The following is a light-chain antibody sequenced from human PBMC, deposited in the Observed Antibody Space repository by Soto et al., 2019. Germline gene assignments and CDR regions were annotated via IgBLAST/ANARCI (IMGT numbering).Light chain of an antibody. J-gene: IGKJ5*01. CDR3: QQYGSSPLIT. V-gene: IGKV3-20*01. Sequence: DIVLTQSPGTLSLSPGERAALSCRASQSVSSRYLAWYQQKPGQAPRLIMYATASWATGIPDRFSGSGSGTDFSLTISRLEAEDSAVYYCQQYGSSPLITFGQGTRLEIK. CDR2: ATA. CDR1: QSVSSRY.